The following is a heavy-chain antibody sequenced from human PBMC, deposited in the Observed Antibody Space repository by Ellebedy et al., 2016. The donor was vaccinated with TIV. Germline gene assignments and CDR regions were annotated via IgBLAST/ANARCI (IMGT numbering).Heavy chain of an antibody. CDR2: ISSSGSYL. J-gene: IGHJ5*02. Sequence: GESLKISCAASGFTFRSYTINWVRQTPGKGLEWVSSISSSGSYLYYADPVKGRFTISRDNAKNSLYLQMNRLRVDDTAVYYCARDSSGYYSSFGSWGQGTLVTVSS. D-gene: IGHD3-22*01. CDR1: GFTFRSYT. CDR3: ARDSSGYYSSFGS. V-gene: IGHV3-21*01.